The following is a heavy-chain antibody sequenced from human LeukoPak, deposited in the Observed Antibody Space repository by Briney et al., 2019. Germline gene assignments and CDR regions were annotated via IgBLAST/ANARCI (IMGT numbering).Heavy chain of an antibody. CDR2: IKQDGSEK. CDR3: AKVGQRMTTVTPTFDY. V-gene: IGHV3-7*01. D-gene: IGHD4-11*01. CDR1: GFTFNSYA. Sequence: GGSLRLSCAASGFTFNSYAMSWVRQAPGKGLEWVANIKQDGSEKYYVDSVKGRFTISRDNAKNSLYLQMNSLRAEDTAVYYCAKVGQRMTTVTPTFDYWGQGTLVTVSS. J-gene: IGHJ4*02.